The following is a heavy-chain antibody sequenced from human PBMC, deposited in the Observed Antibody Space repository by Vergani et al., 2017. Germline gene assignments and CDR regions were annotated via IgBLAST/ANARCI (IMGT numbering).Heavy chain of an antibody. Sequence: EVQLLESGGGLVQPGGSLRLSCAASGFTFSSYAMSWVRQAPGKGLEWVSAISGSGGSTYYADAVKGRFTISRDNSKNTLYLQMNSLRAEDTAVYYCAKVAGGDFWSGYYLWYYYGMDVWGQGP. D-gene: IGHD3-3*01. CDR1: GFTFSSYA. CDR3: AKVAGGDFWSGYYLWYYYGMDV. V-gene: IGHV3-23*01. J-gene: IGHJ6*02. CDR2: ISGSGGST.